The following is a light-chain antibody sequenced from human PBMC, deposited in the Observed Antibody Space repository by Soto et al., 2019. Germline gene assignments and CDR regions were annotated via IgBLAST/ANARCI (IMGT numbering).Light chain of an antibody. CDR3: SSYTSCSTLAYV. V-gene: IGLV2-14*01. CDR2: EVS. J-gene: IGLJ1*01. CDR1: SRDVGGYNY. Sequence: QSALTQPASVSGSPGQSITISCTGTSRDVGGYNYVSWYQQHPGKAPKLMIYEVSNRPSGVSNRFSGSKSGNTASLTISGLQAEDEADYYCSSYTSCSTLAYVFGTGTKLTVL.